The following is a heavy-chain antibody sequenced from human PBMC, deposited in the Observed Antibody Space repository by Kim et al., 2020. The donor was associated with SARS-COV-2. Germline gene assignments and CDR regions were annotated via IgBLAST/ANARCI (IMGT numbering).Heavy chain of an antibody. CDR1: GFIFSDNY. J-gene: IGHJ4*02. Sequence: GGSLRLSCAASGFIFSDNYMTWIPQAPGQGLEWLSDISSSGHTSYTDSVKDRFTISRDNIKKSLYLEMNNLRVEDTAVYYCVRDRDGYHSFDSWGQGTLVTVSS. V-gene: IGHV3-11*06. CDR3: VRDRDGYHSFDS. D-gene: IGHD5-12*01. CDR2: ISSSGHT.